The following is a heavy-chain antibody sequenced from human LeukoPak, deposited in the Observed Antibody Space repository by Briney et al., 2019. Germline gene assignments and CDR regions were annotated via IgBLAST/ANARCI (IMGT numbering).Heavy chain of an antibody. CDR2: IYYSGST. J-gene: IGHJ5*02. CDR3: ARDKGYDILTGYYFDP. V-gene: IGHV4-30-4*01. D-gene: IGHD3-9*01. Sequence: SETLSLTCTVSGGSISSGDYYWSWIRQPPGKGLGWIGYIYYSGSTYYNPSLKSRVTISVDTSKNQFSLKLSSVTAADTAVYYCARDKGYDILTGYYFDPWGQGTLVTVSP. CDR1: GGSISSGDYY.